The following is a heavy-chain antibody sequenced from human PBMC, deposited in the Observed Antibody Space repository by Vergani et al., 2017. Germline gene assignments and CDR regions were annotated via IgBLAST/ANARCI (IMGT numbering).Heavy chain of an antibody. CDR3: ARVYYDSSGYYYHYGMDV. V-gene: IGHV4-59*01. CDR1: GSSISSYY. J-gene: IGHJ6*02. Sequence: QVQLQESGPGLVKPSETLSLTCTVSGSSISSYYWSWIRQPPGKGLEWIGYIYYSGSTNYNPSLKSRVTISVDTSKKQFSLKLSSVTAADTAVYYCARVYYDSSGYYYHYGMDVWGQGTTVTVSS. D-gene: IGHD3-22*01. CDR2: IYYSGST.